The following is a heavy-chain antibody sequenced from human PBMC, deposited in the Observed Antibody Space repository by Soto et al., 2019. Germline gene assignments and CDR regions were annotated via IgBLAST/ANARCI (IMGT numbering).Heavy chain of an antibody. CDR3: TRAAWFPYLSFY. J-gene: IGHJ4*02. CDR1: GFTFSRFE. Sequence: GSLRLSCAASGFTFSRFEFHWVGQAPGKGLEWISYISSSGSTAYYASSVEGRFTISRDNANNSVYLQMDSLRAEDTALYYCTRAAWFPYLSFYWGQGALVTVYS. V-gene: IGHV3-48*03. CDR2: ISSSGSTA. D-gene: IGHD3-10*01.